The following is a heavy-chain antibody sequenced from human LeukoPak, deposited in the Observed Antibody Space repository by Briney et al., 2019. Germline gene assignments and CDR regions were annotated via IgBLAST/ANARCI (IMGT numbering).Heavy chain of an antibody. CDR2: ISFDGSSK. CDR1: GFTFSSYG. Sequence: PGGSLRLSCAASGFTFSSYGMHWVRQAPGKGLEWVAVISFDGSSKDYAQSVKGRFTISRDNSKNTLYLQMNSLRAEDTAMYYCAKVSLNMVNDAFDIWGQGTMVSVSS. J-gene: IGHJ3*02. V-gene: IGHV3-30*18. CDR3: AKVSLNMVNDAFDI. D-gene: IGHD4/OR15-4a*01.